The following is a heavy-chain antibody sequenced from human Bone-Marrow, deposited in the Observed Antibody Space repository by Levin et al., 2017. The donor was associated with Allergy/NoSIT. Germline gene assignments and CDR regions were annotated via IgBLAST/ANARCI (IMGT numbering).Heavy chain of an antibody. CDR2: MSGSTTYI. D-gene: IGHD2/OR15-2a*01. V-gene: IGHV3-21*06. CDR1: GFTFSEYT. Sequence: GESLKISCAASGFTFSEYTINWVRQAPGKGLEWVSSMSGSTTYIYYIDSVKGRFTISRDTAKNSVFLQMNSLRAEDTALYYCVRGSTSLDYWGQGTLVTVSS. CDR3: VRGSTSLDY. J-gene: IGHJ4*02.